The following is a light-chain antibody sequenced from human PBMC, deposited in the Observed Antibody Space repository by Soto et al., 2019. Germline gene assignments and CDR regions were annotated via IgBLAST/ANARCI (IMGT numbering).Light chain of an antibody. CDR1: SSDVGDYNY. Sequence: QSALTQPASVSGSPGQSITLSCSGFSSDVGDYNYVSWYQQHAGKVPKLIIYEVTNRPLGVSNRFSGSKSGYTASLTISGLQTDDEADYYCSSYTSSTRLFGGGTKLTVL. J-gene: IGLJ2*01. CDR2: EVT. CDR3: SSYTSSTRL. V-gene: IGLV2-14*01.